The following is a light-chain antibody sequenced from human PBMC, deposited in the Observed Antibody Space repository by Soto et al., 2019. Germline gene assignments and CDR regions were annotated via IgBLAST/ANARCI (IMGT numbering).Light chain of an antibody. V-gene: IGLV1-51*01. CDR1: TSNIAYNF. CDR3: GTWDNSLSVVV. CDR2: EIN. J-gene: IGLJ3*02. Sequence: QSVLTQPPSVSAAPGQMVTISCSGSTSNIAYNFVSWYQQLPGTAPKLLIYEINQRPSGISDRFSASNAGTSATRAITVLLTGDEAHYFCGTWDNSLSVVVFGGGTKVTVL.